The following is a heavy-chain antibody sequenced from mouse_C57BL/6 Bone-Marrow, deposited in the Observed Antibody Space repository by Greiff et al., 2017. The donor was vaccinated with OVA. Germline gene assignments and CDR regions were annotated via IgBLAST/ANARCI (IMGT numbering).Heavy chain of an antibody. Sequence: VQLQQPGAELVRPGTSVKLSCKASGYTFTSYWMHWVKQRPGQGLAWIGVIDPSDSYTNYNQKFKGKATLTVDTSSSTAYMQLSSLTSEDSAVYYCARWGYGSSFAYWGQGTLVTVSA. CDR2: IDPSDSYT. D-gene: IGHD1-1*01. V-gene: IGHV1-59*01. CDR1: GYTFTSYW. CDR3: ARWGYGSSFAY. J-gene: IGHJ3*01.